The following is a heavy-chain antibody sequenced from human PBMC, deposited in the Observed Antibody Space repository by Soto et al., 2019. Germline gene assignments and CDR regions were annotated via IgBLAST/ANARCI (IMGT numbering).Heavy chain of an antibody. CDR1: VYTFTSYG. D-gene: IGHD5-18*01. J-gene: IGHJ4*02. Sequence: QVQLVQSGAEVKKPGASVKVSCKASVYTFTSYGISWVRQAPGQGLEWMGWISAYNGNTNYAQKLQGRVTMTTDTSTSTAYMELRSLRSDETAVYYCASSLLVGYGLEGESDWGQGTLVTVSS. CDR3: ASSLLVGYGLEGESD. V-gene: IGHV1-18*01. CDR2: ISAYNGNT.